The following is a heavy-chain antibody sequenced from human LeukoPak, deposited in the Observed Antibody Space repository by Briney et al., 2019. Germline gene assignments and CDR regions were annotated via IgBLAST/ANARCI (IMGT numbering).Heavy chain of an antibody. V-gene: IGHV4-34*01. Sequence: SETLSLTCAVYGGSFSGYYWSWIRQPPGKGLEWIGEINHSGSTNYNPSLKSRVTISVDTSKNQFSLKLSSVTAADTAVYYCARGRSGYSYGPRLDYWGQGTLVTVSS. CDR2: INHSGST. CDR1: GGSFSGYY. J-gene: IGHJ4*02. CDR3: ARGRSGYSYGPRLDY. D-gene: IGHD5-18*01.